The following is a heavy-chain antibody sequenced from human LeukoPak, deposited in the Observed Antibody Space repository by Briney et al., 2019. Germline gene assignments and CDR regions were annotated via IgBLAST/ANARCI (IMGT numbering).Heavy chain of an antibody. D-gene: IGHD2-15*01. CDR3: ARHRGCSGGSCYRYFDY. CDR2: IYYSGST. J-gene: IGHJ4*02. Sequence: PSETLSLTCTVSGGSISSSNYYWGWIRQPPGKGLEWIGSIYYSGSTYYNPSLKSRVTISVDTSKNQFSLKLSSVTAADTAVFYCARHRGCSGGSCYRYFDYWGQGTLGTVS. V-gene: IGHV4-39*01. CDR1: GGSISSSNYY.